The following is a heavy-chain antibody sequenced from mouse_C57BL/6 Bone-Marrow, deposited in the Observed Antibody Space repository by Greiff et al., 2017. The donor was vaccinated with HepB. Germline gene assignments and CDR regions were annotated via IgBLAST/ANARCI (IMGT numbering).Heavy chain of an antibody. CDR2: ISGGGGNT. CDR1: GFTFSSYT. Sequence: EVQLVESGGGLVKPGGSLKLSCAASGFTFSSYTMSWVRQTPGKRLEWVATISGGGGNTYYPDSVKGRFTISRDNATNTLYLQMSSLRSEDTALYYCARHDWAGGFAYWGQGTLVTVSA. V-gene: IGHV5-9*01. J-gene: IGHJ3*01. D-gene: IGHD4-1*01. CDR3: ARHDWAGGFAY.